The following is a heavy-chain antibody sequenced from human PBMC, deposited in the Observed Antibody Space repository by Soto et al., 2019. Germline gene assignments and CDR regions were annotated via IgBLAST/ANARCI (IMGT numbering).Heavy chain of an antibody. Sequence: PSETLSLTCTVSGGSISSGDYYWSWIRQPPGKGLEWIGYIYYSGSTYYNPSLKSRVTISVDTSKNQFSLKLSSVTAADTAVYYCARANGSGKTYYYYGMDVWGQGTTVTVSS. V-gene: IGHV4-30-4*01. CDR2: IYYSGST. CDR1: GGSISSGDYY. CDR3: ARANGSGKTYYYYGMDV. J-gene: IGHJ6*02. D-gene: IGHD3-10*01.